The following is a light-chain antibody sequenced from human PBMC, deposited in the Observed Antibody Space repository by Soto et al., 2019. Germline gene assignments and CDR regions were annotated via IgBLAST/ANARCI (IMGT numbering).Light chain of an antibody. CDR3: AAWDDSLNGYV. CDR2: SNN. CDR1: SFNIGSNT. J-gene: IGLJ1*01. V-gene: IGLV1-44*01. Sequence: QSVLTQPPSASGTPGQRVTISCSGSSFNIGSNTVNWYQQLPGTAPKLLIYSNNQRPSGVPDRFSGSKSGTSASLAISGLQSEDEADYYCAAWDDSLNGYVFGTGTRSPS.